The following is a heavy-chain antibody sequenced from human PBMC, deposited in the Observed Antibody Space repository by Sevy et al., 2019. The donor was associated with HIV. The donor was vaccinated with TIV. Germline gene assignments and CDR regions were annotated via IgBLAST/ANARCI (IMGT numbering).Heavy chain of an antibody. D-gene: IGHD3-22*01. CDR2: INPNSGGT. V-gene: IGHV1-2*02. Sequence: ASVKVSCKASGYTFTGYYMHWVRQAPGQGLEWMGWINPNSGGTNYAQKFQGRVTMTRDTSISTAYMELSRLRSDDTAVYYCTRDYYYDSSGYYWDYCGQGTLVTVSS. CDR3: TRDYYYDSSGYYWDY. CDR1: GYTFTGYY. J-gene: IGHJ4*02.